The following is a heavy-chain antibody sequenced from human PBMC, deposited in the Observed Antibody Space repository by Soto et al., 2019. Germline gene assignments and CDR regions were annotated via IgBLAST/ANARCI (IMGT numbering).Heavy chain of an antibody. D-gene: IGHD2-21*02. Sequence: QVQLVESGGGVVQPGGSLRLSCAASGFTFGRHGMHWVRQAPGKGLEWVAVIGSDGARDSYADSMKGRFSISRDNGQNTLYLQINSLRVEDTAVYYGARGDDYPDNGLDYWGQGTLVTVSS. J-gene: IGHJ4*02. V-gene: IGHV3-33*01. CDR3: ARGDDYPDNGLDY. CDR2: IGSDGARD. CDR1: GFTFGRHG.